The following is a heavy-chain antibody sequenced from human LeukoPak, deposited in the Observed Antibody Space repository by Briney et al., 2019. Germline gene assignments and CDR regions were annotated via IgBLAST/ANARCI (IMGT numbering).Heavy chain of an antibody. D-gene: IGHD3-22*01. J-gene: IGHJ3*02. V-gene: IGHV4-61*02. CDR3: ARGPYSYDSSGAFDI. CDR1: GDSISSGDYY. Sequence: PSETLSLTCPVSGDSISSGDYYWSWLRQPAGKGLEWIGRISSSGSTNYNPSLKSRVTISVDTSKNQSSLKLSSVTAPDTAVYFCARGPYSYDSSGAFDIWGQGTMVTVSS. CDR2: ISSSGST.